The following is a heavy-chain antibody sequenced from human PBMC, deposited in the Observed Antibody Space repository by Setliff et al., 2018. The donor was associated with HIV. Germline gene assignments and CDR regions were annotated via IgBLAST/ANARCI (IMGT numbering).Heavy chain of an antibody. J-gene: IGHJ3*02. CDR3: AREAEYYYDKGGAFDI. D-gene: IGHD3-22*01. CDR2: IQTSGST. CDR1: GGSISSGSYY. V-gene: IGHV4-61*09. Sequence: LSLTCTVSGGSISSGSYYWSWIRQPAGKGLEWIGHIQTSGSTHNNPSLKGRVTISVDTSKNQFPLKLSSVTAADTAVYYCAREAEYYYDKGGAFDIWGQGTMVTVSS.